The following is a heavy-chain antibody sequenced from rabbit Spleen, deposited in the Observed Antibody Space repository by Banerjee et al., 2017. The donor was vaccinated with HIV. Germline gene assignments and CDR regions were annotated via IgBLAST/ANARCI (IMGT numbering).Heavy chain of an antibody. Sequence: QSLEESGGGLVKPGGTLTLTCTVSGFSFSSNWICWVRQAPEKGLEWIGLTEPIFGTTYYANWVNGRFTISSHNAQNTLYLQLKSLTAADTATYFCARVGGVGVYGYATLWGPGTLVTVS. V-gene: IGHV1S7*01. CDR1: GFSFSSNW. CDR3: ARVGGVGVYGYATL. J-gene: IGHJ4*01. D-gene: IGHD6-1*01. CDR2: TEPIFGTT.